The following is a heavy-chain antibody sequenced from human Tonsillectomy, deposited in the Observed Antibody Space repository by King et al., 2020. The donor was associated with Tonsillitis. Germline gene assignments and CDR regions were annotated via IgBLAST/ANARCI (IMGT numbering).Heavy chain of an antibody. CDR2: IYHSGRT. D-gene: IGHD3-22*01. CDR1: GGFIRNYY. Sequence: VQLQESGPGLVKPSESLSLICSVSGGFIRNYYWSWIRQPPGRGLEWIGYIYHSGRTKYNPSLKSRVTISVDSSKNQFSLNLSSLTAADTAVYYCARVDGDYYDSAVYSPNWFGPWGQGTLVTVSS. CDR3: ARVDGDYYDSAVYSPNWFGP. J-gene: IGHJ5*02. V-gene: IGHV4-59*01.